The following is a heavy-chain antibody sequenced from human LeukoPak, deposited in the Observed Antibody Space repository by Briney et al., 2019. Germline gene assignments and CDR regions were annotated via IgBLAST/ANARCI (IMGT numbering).Heavy chain of an antibody. V-gene: IGHV3-7*01. CDR2: IHQDGSEQ. D-gene: IGHD7-27*01. J-gene: IGHJ4*02. CDR3: ARTPGEGGVYFDY. CDR1: GFTFTRYW. Sequence: PGGSLRLSCAASGFTFTRYWMCWVRQAPGKGLEWVANIHQDGSEQYYLDSVEGRFTISRDNAKNSLYLQMDNLRAEDTAVYYCARTPGEGGVYFDYWGQGTLVTVSS.